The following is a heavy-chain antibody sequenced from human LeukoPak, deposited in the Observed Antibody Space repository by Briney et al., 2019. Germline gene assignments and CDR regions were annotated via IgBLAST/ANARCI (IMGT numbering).Heavy chain of an antibody. Sequence: SETLSLTCTVSGGSISSHYWSWIGQPPGKGLEWIGYIYYSGSTNYNPSLKSRVTISVDTSKNQFSLKLSSVTAADTAVYYCARVGGNSYGSFDYWGQGTLVTVSS. CDR1: GGSISSHY. CDR3: ARVGGNSYGSFDY. D-gene: IGHD5-18*01. J-gene: IGHJ4*02. V-gene: IGHV4-59*11. CDR2: IYYSGST.